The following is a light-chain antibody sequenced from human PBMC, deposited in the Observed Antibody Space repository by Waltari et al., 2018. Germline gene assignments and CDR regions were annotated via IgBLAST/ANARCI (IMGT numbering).Light chain of an antibody. CDR2: EVT. CDR3: CSYAGISTWV. CDR1: TSDVGRYNL. J-gene: IGLJ3*02. V-gene: IGLV2-23*02. Sequence: QSALAQPASVSGSPGQSITIPCTGSTSDVGRYNLFSWYQQHPGKAPKLIIYEVTKMASGISDRFSGSKSGNTASLTISGLQAGDEGDYYCCSYAGISTWVFGGGTKVTVL.